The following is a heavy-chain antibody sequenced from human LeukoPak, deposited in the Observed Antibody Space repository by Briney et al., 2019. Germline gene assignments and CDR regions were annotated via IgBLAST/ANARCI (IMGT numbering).Heavy chain of an antibody. CDR2: INSDRDST. Sequence: GGSLRLSCSASGFTFSSYAMHWVRQAAGEGLEYVSAINSDRDSTYYADSVKGRFTISRDNSKNTLYLQMSSLRPEDSAVYYCVKTPYSSTWYVGDSWGQGTLVTVSS. V-gene: IGHV3-64D*06. J-gene: IGHJ4*02. CDR3: VKTPYSSTWYVGDS. D-gene: IGHD2/OR15-2a*01. CDR1: GFTFSSYA.